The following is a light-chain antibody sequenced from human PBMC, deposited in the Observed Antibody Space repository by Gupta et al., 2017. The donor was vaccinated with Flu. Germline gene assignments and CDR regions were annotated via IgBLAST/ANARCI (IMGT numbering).Light chain of an antibody. CDR1: SGSIASNY. V-gene: IGLV6-57*03. CDR2: ANK. J-gene: IGLJ3*02. CDR3: QSYDSSTWV. Sequence: NYMLTQPHSVSESPGVTVTISCTRSSGSIASNYVQWYQQRPGSAPTTVIYANKERPSGIPDRCFGSIDRSSNSASLTISGLRSEDEADYYCQSYDSSTWVFGGGTKLTVL.